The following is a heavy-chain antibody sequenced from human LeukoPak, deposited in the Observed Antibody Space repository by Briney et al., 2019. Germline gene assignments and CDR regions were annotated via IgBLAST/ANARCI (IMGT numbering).Heavy chain of an antibody. V-gene: IGHV3-7*01. D-gene: IGHD2-15*01. CDR1: GFTFGTYW. CDR2: INGDGGEK. CDR3: ARARYCSSGNCYKDY. Sequence: GGSLRLSCAASGFTFGTYWMSWVRQTPGKGLERVANINGDGGEKYFAGSVKGRFTSSRDNARNSLFLQMNSLRAEDTAVYYCARARYCSSGNCYKDYWGQGSLVTVSS. J-gene: IGHJ4*02.